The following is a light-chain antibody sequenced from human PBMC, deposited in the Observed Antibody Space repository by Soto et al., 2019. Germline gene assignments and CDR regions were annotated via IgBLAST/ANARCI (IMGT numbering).Light chain of an antibody. V-gene: IGKV1-39*01. CDR3: QQSDSLPPT. CDR1: QSISTY. CDR2: AAT. J-gene: IGKJ1*01. Sequence: DIQMTQSPSSLSASVGDRVTITCRASQSISTYLNWYQQKPGIAPKLLIYAATKLQSGVPSRCSGSVFGTDFTLTINCLQPEDFATYFCQQSDSLPPTFGQGTGVEIK.